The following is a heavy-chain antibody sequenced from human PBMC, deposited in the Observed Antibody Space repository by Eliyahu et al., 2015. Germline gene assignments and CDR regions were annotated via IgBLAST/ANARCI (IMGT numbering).Heavy chain of an antibody. CDR1: GXXXXXYX. V-gene: IGHV3-23*04. CDR2: IDDGAGSAYGEST. CDR3: AKVGLHFMWAFDI. Sequence: EVQLVESGGGLVQPGGSLRLSCAASGXXXXXYXMNXVRQAPGKGLEWVACIDDGAGSAYGESTYYADSVRGRFTISRDNSKNTLYLQMDSLRAEDTAVYFCAKVGLHFMWAFDIWGQGTMVTVSS. D-gene: IGHD2-21*01. J-gene: IGHJ3*02.